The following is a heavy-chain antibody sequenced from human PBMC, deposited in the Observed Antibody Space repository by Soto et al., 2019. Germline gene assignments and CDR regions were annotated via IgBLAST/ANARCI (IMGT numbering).Heavy chain of an antibody. CDR1: GGSFSGYY. D-gene: IGHD3-9*01. CDR3: ARGPLTGSSSSRPLERGLRYFDWSIDY. J-gene: IGHJ4*02. Sequence: SETLSLTCAVYGGSFSGYYWSWIRQPPGKGLEWIGEINHSGSTNYNPSLKSRVTISVDTSKNQFSLKLSSVTAADTAVYYCARGPLTGSSSSRPLERGLRYFDWSIDYWGQGTLVIVSS. CDR2: INHSGST. V-gene: IGHV4-34*01.